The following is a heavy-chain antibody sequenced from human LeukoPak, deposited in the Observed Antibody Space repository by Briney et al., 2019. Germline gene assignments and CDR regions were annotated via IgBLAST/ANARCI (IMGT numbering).Heavy chain of an antibody. CDR3: ARHMGLGYSYGYPYFGY. CDR1: GGPISSYY. V-gene: IGHV4-59*08. Sequence: SETLSLTRTVSGGPISSYYWSWIRQPPGKGLEWIGYIFYSGSTHYTPSLKSRVTISVDTSKKQFSLNLISVTSADTAVYYCARHMGLGYSYGYPYFGYWGQGTLVTVSS. J-gene: IGHJ4*02. D-gene: IGHD5-18*01. CDR2: IFYSGST.